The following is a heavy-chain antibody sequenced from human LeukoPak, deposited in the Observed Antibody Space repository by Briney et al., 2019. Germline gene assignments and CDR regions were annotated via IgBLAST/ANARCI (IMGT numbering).Heavy chain of an antibody. D-gene: IGHD3-10*01. V-gene: IGHV4-34*12. CDR3: AKSNGYGLVDI. CDR1: GGSFSGYY. Sequence: PSEALSLTCAVYGGSFSGYYWGWVRQPPGKGLEWIGNIFYSGSTYYSPSLKSRVTISLDTSRNQFSLKLNSVTAADTAVYYCAKSNGYGLVDIWGQGTMVTVSS. CDR2: IFYSGST. J-gene: IGHJ3*02.